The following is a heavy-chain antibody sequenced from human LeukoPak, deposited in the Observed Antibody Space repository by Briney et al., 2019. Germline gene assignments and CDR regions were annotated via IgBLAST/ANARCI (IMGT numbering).Heavy chain of an antibody. J-gene: IGHJ4*02. CDR1: GYTFTSYY. CDR3: ARDKNWKPDY. Sequence: GASVKVSCKASGYTFTSYYMHWVRQAPGQGLEWMGWISAYNGNTNYAQSLQGRVTMTTDTSTSTAYMELRSLGSDDTAVYYCARDKNWKPDYWGQGTLVTVSS. V-gene: IGHV1-18*04. D-gene: IGHD1-1*01. CDR2: ISAYNGNT.